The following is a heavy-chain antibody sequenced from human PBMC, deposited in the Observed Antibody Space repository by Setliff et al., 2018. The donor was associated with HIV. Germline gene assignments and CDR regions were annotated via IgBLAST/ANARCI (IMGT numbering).Heavy chain of an antibody. CDR1: GFTFSDYD. Sequence: GGSLRLSCAASGFTFSDYDIHWVRQAPGKGLEWVAFMRYDGSNKDYADSVKGRFTISRDNSKNTLFLQMNSLRPEDTAVYHCAKDMNYNNDYPGVLGSWGRGTLVTVSS. J-gene: IGHJ4*02. CDR3: AKDMNYNNDYPGVLGS. CDR2: MRYDGSNK. V-gene: IGHV3-30*02. D-gene: IGHD3-16*01.